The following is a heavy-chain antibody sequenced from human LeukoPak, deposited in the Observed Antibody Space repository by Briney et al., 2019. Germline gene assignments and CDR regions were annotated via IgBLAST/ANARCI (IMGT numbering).Heavy chain of an antibody. Sequence: ASVKVSCKASGYTFTSCAMNWVRQAPGQGLEWMGWINPNSGGTNYAQKFQGWVTMTRDTSISTAYMELSRLRSDDTAVYYCARAPYYDSSGYLDAFDIWGQGTMVTVSS. J-gene: IGHJ3*02. CDR2: INPNSGGT. D-gene: IGHD3-22*01. V-gene: IGHV1-2*04. CDR3: ARAPYYDSSGYLDAFDI. CDR1: GYTFTSCA.